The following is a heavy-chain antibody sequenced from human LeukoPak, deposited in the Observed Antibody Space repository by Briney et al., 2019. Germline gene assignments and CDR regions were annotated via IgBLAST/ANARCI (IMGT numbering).Heavy chain of an antibody. Sequence: GGSLRLSCAASGFTFSSYAMSWVRQAPGKGLEWVSAISGSGGSTYYADSVMGRFTISRDNSKNTLYLQMNSLRAEDTAVYYCAKDWEYCSSTSCADATPGYWGQGTLVTVSS. CDR3: AKDWEYCSSTSCADATPGY. CDR1: GFTFSSYA. V-gene: IGHV3-23*01. CDR2: ISGSGGST. D-gene: IGHD2-2*01. J-gene: IGHJ4*02.